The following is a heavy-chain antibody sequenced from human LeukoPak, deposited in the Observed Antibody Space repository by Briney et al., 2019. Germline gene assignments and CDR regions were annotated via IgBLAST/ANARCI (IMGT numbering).Heavy chain of an antibody. D-gene: IGHD6-19*01. CDR1: GFTFSSYG. J-gene: IGHJ4*02. CDR2: MSGSGGST. CDR3: AKGSSGWPYYLDY. V-gene: IGHV3-23*01. Sequence: GGTLRLSCAASGFTFSSYGMSWVRQAPGKGLEGVSVMSGSGGSTYYADSVKGRFTISRDNSENTIYLQMNSLRAGDTAVYYCAKGSSGWPYYLDYWGQGTLVTVSS.